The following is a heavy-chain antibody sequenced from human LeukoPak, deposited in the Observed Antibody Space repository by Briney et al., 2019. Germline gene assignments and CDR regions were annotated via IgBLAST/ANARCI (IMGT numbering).Heavy chain of an antibody. V-gene: IGHV3-7*01. J-gene: IGHJ4*02. CDR2: IKQDGSEK. Sequence: GGPVRLLCAACGFTFCSFWMSWVRQAPGKGLEWVANIKQDGSEKYYVDSVKGRFTISSDNAKNSLYLQMNSRRAEDTAVYYCARGGNYDFWSSYSPNFDYWGQGTLVTVSS. D-gene: IGHD3-3*01. CDR3: ARGGNYDFWSSYSPNFDY. CDR1: GFTFCSFW.